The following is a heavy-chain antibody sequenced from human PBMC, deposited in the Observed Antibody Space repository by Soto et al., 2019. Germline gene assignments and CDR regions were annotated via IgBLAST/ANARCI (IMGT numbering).Heavy chain of an antibody. J-gene: IGHJ3*01. D-gene: IGHD4-17*01. Sequence: EVHLVESGGGLIQPGGSLRLSCAASGFNVSTTYMTWVRQAPGKGLEWVSVIYRGGGTSSADSAKGRFTISRDNSKNTLYLQMSSLRVEDMAVYFCARGLTVTSGTTDAFDVWGPGTMVTVSS. CDR1: GFNVSTTY. CDR3: ARGLTVTSGTTDAFDV. CDR2: IYRGGGT. V-gene: IGHV3-53*01.